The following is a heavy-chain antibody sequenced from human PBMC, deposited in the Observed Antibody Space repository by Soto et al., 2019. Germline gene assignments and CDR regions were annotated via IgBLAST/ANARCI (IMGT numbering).Heavy chain of an antibody. D-gene: IGHD5-12*01. CDR3: ARVRREYSGYYHMVL. CDR2: ISSSGSTK. J-gene: IGHJ6*02. CDR1: GFTFTSYE. V-gene: IGHV3-48*03. Sequence: GRSLRLSCAASGFTFTSYEMSWVRQAPDKGLEWASYISSSGSTKYYADSVKGRFAISRDNAKNSLYLQMSSLRAEDTAVYYCARVRREYSGYYHMVLWGQGTTVTVTS.